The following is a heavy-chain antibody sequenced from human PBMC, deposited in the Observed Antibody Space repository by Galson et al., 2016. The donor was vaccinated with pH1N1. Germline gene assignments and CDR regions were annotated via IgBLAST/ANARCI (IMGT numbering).Heavy chain of an antibody. CDR2: IYYSGST. J-gene: IGHJ5*02. Sequence: TLSLTCTVSGGSISSGDYYWSWIRQHPGKGLEWIGYIYYSGSTYYNPSLKSRVSISVYTSKNQFSLKPSSVTAADTAVYYCARSSYGDYVHWFDPWGQGTLVTVSS. CDR1: GGSISSGDYY. CDR3: ARSSYGDYVHWFDP. V-gene: IGHV4-31*03. D-gene: IGHD4-17*01.